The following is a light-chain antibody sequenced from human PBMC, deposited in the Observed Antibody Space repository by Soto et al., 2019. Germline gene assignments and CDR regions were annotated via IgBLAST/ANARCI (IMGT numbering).Light chain of an antibody. CDR2: GAS. Sequence: EIVLTQSPGTLSLSPGERAALFCRSVQSVTSSSIAWHQQKPGQAPRLLIYGASSRATGIPDRFSASGSGTDFTLTISRLESEDSAVYYCQHYGSSPGLTFGGGTKVDIK. V-gene: IGKV3-20*01. CDR3: QHYGSSPGLT. CDR1: QSVTSSS. J-gene: IGKJ4*01.